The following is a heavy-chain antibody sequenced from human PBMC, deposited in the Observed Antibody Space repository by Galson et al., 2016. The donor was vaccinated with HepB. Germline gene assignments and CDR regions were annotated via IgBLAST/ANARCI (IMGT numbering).Heavy chain of an antibody. D-gene: IGHD2-21*02. CDR1: GFTFNAHW. V-gene: IGHV3-72*01. Sequence: SLRLSCAAPGFTFNAHWMNWVRQAPGKGLEWVGCIRNKAKKATTEYAASVKGRFFISRDDSKNSLYPQMNSLKPEDTAVYYCVRNAVTDWFFDLWGRGSLVTVPS. CDR3: VRNAVTDWFFDL. J-gene: IGHJ2*01. CDR2: IRNKAKKATT.